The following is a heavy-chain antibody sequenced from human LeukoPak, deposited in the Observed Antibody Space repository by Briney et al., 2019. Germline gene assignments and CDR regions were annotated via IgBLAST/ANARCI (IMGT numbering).Heavy chain of an antibody. V-gene: IGHV3-23*01. D-gene: IGHD4-17*01. CDR3: AKGATGYGDSDDAFDI. CDR1: GFTFSSYA. J-gene: IGHJ3*02. Sequence: GGSLRLSCAASGFTFSSYAMRWVRQAPGKGLEWVSAISGSGGSTYYADSVKGRFTISRDNSKNTLYLQMNSLRAEDTAVYYCAKGATGYGDSDDAFDIWGQGTMVTVSS. CDR2: ISGSGGST.